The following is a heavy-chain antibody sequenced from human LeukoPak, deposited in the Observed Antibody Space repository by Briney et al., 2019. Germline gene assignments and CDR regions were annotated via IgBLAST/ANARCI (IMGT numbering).Heavy chain of an antibody. CDR2: INPKNGDT. J-gene: IGHJ3*01. V-gene: IGHV1-2*06. CDR1: GYTFTGYY. Sequence: GASVKVSCKASGYTFTGYYIDWVRQAPGQGLEWMGRINPKNGDTDIAQKFQGGVTMTRDTSINTVYMELSRLTSDDTATYYCARVPGENRAFDLWGQGTMVTVSS. CDR3: ARVPGENRAFDL. D-gene: IGHD7-27*01.